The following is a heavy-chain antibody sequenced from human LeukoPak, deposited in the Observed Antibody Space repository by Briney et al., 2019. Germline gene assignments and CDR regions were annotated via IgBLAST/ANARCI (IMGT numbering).Heavy chain of an antibody. CDR1: GYTFTSYY. V-gene: IGHV1-46*01. CDR3: ARDAFYDYVWGSYPTNWFDP. D-gene: IGHD3-16*02. CDR2: INPSGGST. J-gene: IGHJ5*02. Sequence: ASVKVSCKASGYTFTSYYMHWVRQAPGQGLEWMGIINPSGGSTSYAQKFQGRVTMTRDTSTSTVYMELSSLRSEDTAVYYCARDAFYDYVWGSYPTNWFDPWGQGTLVTVSS.